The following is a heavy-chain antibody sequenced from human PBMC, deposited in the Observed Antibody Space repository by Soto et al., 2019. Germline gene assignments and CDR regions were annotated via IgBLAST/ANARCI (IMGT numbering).Heavy chain of an antibody. CDR3: AHRRRGFDP. D-gene: IGHD3-10*01. J-gene: IGHJ5*02. CDR1: GFSLTTTGVG. CDR2: IYWDEDV. V-gene: IGHV2-5*02. Sequence: QITLKESGPALVKPTQTLTLTCNFSGFSLTTTGVGVGWIRQPPGKALEWLAVIYWDEDVRFSPSLKNRLTIPKDTSKNPVVLTMTNMGPVDTATYYCAHRRRGFDPWGQGILVTVSS.